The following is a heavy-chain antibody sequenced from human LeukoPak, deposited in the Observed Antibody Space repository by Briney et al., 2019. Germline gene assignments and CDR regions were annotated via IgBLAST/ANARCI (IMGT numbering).Heavy chain of an antibody. Sequence: EASVKVSCKASGYTFTGYYMHWVRQAPGQGLEWMGWINPNSGGTNYAQKFQGRVTMTRDTSISTAYMELSRLRSDDTAVYYCARAPPGGAKGWFDPWGQGTLVTVSP. CDR1: GYTFTGYY. CDR3: ARAPPGGAKGWFDP. CDR2: INPNSGGT. J-gene: IGHJ5*02. V-gene: IGHV1-2*02. D-gene: IGHD1-26*01.